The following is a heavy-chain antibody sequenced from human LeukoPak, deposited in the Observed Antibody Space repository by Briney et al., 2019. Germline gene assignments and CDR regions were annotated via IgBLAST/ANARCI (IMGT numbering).Heavy chain of an antibody. CDR2: INYSGST. Sequence: SETLSLTCAVYGGSFSSYYWSWIRQSPGRGLEWIGEINYSGSTYYNPSLKSRVTISEDTSKNQFSLKLSSVTAADAAVYYCARGVRIADYWGQGTLVTVSS. J-gene: IGHJ4*02. V-gene: IGHV4-34*01. CDR3: ARGVRIADY. CDR1: GGSFSSYY. D-gene: IGHD6-13*01.